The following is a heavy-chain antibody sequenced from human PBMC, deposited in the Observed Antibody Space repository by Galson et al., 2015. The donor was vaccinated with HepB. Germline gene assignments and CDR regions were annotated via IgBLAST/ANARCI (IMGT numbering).Heavy chain of an antibody. J-gene: IGHJ6*02. CDR2: IRSKANSYAT. CDR1: GFTFSGSA. V-gene: IGHV3-73*01. CDR3: TRPGYSSSWYIDYYYGMDV. Sequence: SLRLSCAASGFTFSGSAMHWVRQASGKGLEWVGRIRSKANSYATAYAASVKGRFTISRDDSKNTAYLQMNSLKTEDTAVYHCTRPGYSSSWYIDYYYGMDVWGQGTTVTVSS. D-gene: IGHD6-13*01.